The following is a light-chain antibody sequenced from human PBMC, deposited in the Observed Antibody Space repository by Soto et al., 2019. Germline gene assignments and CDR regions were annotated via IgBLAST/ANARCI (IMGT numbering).Light chain of an antibody. CDR2: DAS. CDR3: QQYYNYST. CDR1: QTISSW. J-gene: IGKJ1*01. Sequence: DIQMTQSPSTLPASVGDRFTITCRASQTISSWLAWYQQKPGKAPDLLIYDASRLAGGVPSRFSGSESGTEFTLTIGSLQPDDFATYFCQQYYNYSTFGQGTTGDIK. V-gene: IGKV1-5*01.